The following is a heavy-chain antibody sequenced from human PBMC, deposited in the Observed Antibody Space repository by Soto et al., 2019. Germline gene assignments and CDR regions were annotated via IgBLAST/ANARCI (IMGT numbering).Heavy chain of an antibody. J-gene: IGHJ5*02. CDR1: GFSLITVGRG. CDR3: AHRGYGNYPRDNWFDP. Sequence: SGPTLVNPTQTLTLTCSFSGFSLITVGRGVGWIRQPPGKALEWLALIYWNDDERYSPSLKNRLTITKDTSKNQVVLTLTNMDPVDTATYYCAHRGYGNYPRDNWFDPWGQGTLVTVSS. D-gene: IGHD4-17*01. V-gene: IGHV2-5*01. CDR2: IYWNDDE.